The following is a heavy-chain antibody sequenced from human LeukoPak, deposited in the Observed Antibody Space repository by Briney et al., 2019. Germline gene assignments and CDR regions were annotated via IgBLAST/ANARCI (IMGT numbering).Heavy chain of an antibody. CDR2: VYYSGST. V-gene: IGHV4-39*07. Sequence: PSETLSLTCTVSGGSISSSSYCWGWIRQPPGKGLEWIGSVYYSGSTYYNPSLKSRVTISVDTSKNQFSLKLSSVTAADTAVYYCATSYYYDSSGYYLDYWGQGTLVTVSS. CDR3: ATSYYYDSSGYYLDY. J-gene: IGHJ4*02. D-gene: IGHD3-22*01. CDR1: GGSISSSSYC.